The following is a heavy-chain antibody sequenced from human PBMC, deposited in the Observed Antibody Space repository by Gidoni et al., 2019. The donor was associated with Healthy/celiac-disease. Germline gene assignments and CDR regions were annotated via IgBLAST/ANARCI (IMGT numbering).Heavy chain of an antibody. CDR1: GGSFSGYY. CDR2: INHSGST. CDR3: ARGGGSGYDYFYYYYGMDV. D-gene: IGHD5-12*01. Sequence: QVQLQQWGAGLLKPSETLSLTCAVYGGSFSGYYWSWIRQPPGKGLEWIGEINHSGSTNYNPSLKSRVTISVDTSKNQFSLKLSSVTAADTAVYYCARGGGSGYDYFYYYYGMDVWGQGTTVTVSS. J-gene: IGHJ6*02. V-gene: IGHV4-34*01.